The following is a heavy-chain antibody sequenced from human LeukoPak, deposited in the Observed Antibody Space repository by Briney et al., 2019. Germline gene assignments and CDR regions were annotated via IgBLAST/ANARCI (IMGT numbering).Heavy chain of an antibody. CDR3: AKDRKRTYYYDSSGYWGFDY. CDR2: ISYDGGNK. Sequence: GGSLRLSCAASGFTFSSYSMNWVRQAPGKGLEWVAVISYDGGNKYYADSVKGRFTISRDNSKNTLYLQMNILRAEDTAVYYCAKDRKRTYYYDSSGYWGFDYWGQGTLVTVSS. V-gene: IGHV3-30*18. D-gene: IGHD3-22*01. CDR1: GFTFSSYS. J-gene: IGHJ4*02.